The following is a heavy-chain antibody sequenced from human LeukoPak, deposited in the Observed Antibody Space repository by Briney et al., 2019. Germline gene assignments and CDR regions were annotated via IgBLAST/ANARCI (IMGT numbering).Heavy chain of an antibody. V-gene: IGHV3-9*01. J-gene: IGHJ3*02. Sequence: PGGSLRLSCAASGFTFDDYAMHWVRQAPGKGLEWVSGISWNSGSIGYADSVRRRFNTSRENAKNSLYLQRNSLRAEHTTLYYCAKDIRSSWYPSNAFDIWGQGTMVTVSS. CDR1: GFTFDDYA. CDR2: ISWNSGSI. D-gene: IGHD6-13*01. CDR3: AKDIRSSWYPSNAFDI.